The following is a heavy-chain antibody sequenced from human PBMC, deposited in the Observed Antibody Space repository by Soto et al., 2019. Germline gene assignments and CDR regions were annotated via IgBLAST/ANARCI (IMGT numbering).Heavy chain of an antibody. CDR3: ARPIYGGYEVIEGRGFDI. V-gene: IGHV5-51*01. CDR1: TFTFPNYW. CDR2: IFPSDSET. D-gene: IGHD5-12*01. Sequence: GGSLRLSCAASTFTFPNYWIAWVRQMPGKGLEYLGIIFPSDSETKYSPSFQGQVTISSDASISAIYLHLSSLRASDTGMYYCARPIYGGYEVIEGRGFDIWGQGIMVTVSS. J-gene: IGHJ3*02.